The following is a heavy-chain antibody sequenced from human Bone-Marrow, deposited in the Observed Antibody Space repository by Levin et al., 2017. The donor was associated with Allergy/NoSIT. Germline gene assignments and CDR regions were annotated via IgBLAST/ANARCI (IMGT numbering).Heavy chain of an antibody. CDR2: IRSKAYGGTT. J-gene: IGHJ4*02. V-gene: IGHV3-49*03. CDR1: GFTFGDYA. Sequence: GGSLRLSCTASGFTFGDYAMSWFRQAPGKGLEWVGFIRSKAYGGTTEYAASVKGRFTISRDDSKSIAYLQMNSLKTEDTAVYYCTSRYSGYDSDLGVDYWGQGTLVTVSS. D-gene: IGHD5-12*01. CDR3: TSRYSGYDSDLGVDY.